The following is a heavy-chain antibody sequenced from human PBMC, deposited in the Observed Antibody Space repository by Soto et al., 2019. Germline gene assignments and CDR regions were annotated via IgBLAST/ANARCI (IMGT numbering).Heavy chain of an antibody. CDR2: IITMFGTA. D-gene: IGHD5-18*01. CDR3: ASGIQLWLRRINNGYSG. Sequence: QVQLVQSGAEVKKPESSVKVSCKAPGGTFSTYAISWVRQAPGQGLEWMGGIITMFGTANYPQRFQDRVTINADESTNTVYMELSSLRSEDTAVYFCASGIQLWLRRINNGYSGWGQGTLVTVSS. CDR1: GGTFSTYA. J-gene: IGHJ4*02. V-gene: IGHV1-69*12.